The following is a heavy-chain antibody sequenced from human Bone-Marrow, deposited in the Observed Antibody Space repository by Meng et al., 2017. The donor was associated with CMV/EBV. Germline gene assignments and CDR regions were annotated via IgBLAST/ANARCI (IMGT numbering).Heavy chain of an antibody. CDR1: GGSISSYY. CDR2: IYYSGIT. V-gene: IGHV4-39*07. D-gene: IGHD6-6*01. J-gene: IGHJ6*02. Sequence: SETLSLTCTVSGGSISSYYWSWIRQPPGKGLEWIASIYYSGITYYNPSLKSRVTISVDTSKNQFSLKLSSVTAADTAVYYCARRGILGYSSSSGRNYGMDVWGQGTTVTVSS. CDR3: ARRGILGYSSSSGRNYGMDV.